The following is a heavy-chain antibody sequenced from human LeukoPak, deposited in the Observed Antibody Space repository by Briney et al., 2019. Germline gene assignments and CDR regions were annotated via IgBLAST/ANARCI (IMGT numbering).Heavy chain of an antibody. CDR2: IYHSGST. Sequence: NPSETLSLTCTVSGYSISSGYYWGWIRQPPGKGLEWIGSIYHSGSTYYNPSLKSRVTISVDKSKNQFSLKLSSVTAADTAVYYCASLRYCSSTSCRKSAFGYWGQGTLVTVSS. CDR1: GYSISSGYY. CDR3: ASLRYCSSTSCRKSAFGY. J-gene: IGHJ4*02. V-gene: IGHV4-38-2*02. D-gene: IGHD2-2*01.